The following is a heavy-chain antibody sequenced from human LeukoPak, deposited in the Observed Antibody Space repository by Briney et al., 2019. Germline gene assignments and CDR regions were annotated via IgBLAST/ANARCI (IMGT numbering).Heavy chain of an antibody. CDR3: ASATFYGNYGEFDP. Sequence: SQTLSLTCTVSGGSISSGDYYWSWIRQPPGKGLEWIGYIYYSGSTYYNPSLKSRVTISVDTSKNQFSLKLSSVTAADTAVYYCASATFYGNYGEFDPWGQGTLVTVSS. V-gene: IGHV4-30-4*01. CDR1: GGSISSGDYY. J-gene: IGHJ5*02. CDR2: IYYSGST. D-gene: IGHD4-11*01.